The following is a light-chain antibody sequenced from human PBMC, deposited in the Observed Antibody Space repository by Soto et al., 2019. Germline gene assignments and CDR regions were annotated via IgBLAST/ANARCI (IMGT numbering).Light chain of an antibody. CDR2: GAS. V-gene: IGKV3-20*01. Sequence: EIVLTQSPGPLSLSPGERATLSCRASQTVSSSLAWYQQKPGQAPRLLISGASSRAADIPDRFSGSGSGTDCTLTINRLEPEDVAVYYCQQYGGSPRTFGQGTKVDIK. CDR3: QQYGGSPRT. CDR1: QTVSSS. J-gene: IGKJ1*01.